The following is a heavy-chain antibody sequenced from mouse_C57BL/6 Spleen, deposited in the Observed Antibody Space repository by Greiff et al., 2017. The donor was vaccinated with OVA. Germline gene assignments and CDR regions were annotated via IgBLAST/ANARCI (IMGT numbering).Heavy chain of an antibody. CDR1: GYTFTSYW. Sequence: VQLQQPGAELVRPGSSVKLSCKASGYTFTSYWMHWVKQRPIQGLEWIGNIDPSDSETHYNQKFKDKATLTVDKSSSTAYMQLSSLTSEDSAVYYCARGDYGSPFAYWGQGTLVTVSA. D-gene: IGHD1-1*01. V-gene: IGHV1-52*01. CDR3: ARGDYGSPFAY. J-gene: IGHJ3*01. CDR2: IDPSDSET.